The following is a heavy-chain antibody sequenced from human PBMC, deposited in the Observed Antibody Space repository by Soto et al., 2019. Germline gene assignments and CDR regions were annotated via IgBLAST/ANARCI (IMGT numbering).Heavy chain of an antibody. CDR2: IYSGGSA. CDR3: AGSYGHDAFDI. J-gene: IGHJ3*02. Sequence: GSLRLSCAASGFTVSSNYMSWVRQAPGKGLEWVSVIYSGGSAYYADSVKGRFTISRDNSKNTLYLQMNSLRAEDTAVYYCAGSYGHDAFDIWGQGTMVTVSS. CDR1: GFTVSSNY. V-gene: IGHV3-53*01. D-gene: IGHD3-16*01.